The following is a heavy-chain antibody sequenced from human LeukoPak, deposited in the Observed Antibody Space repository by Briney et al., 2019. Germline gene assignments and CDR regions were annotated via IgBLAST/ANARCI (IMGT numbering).Heavy chain of an antibody. D-gene: IGHD3-3*01. J-gene: IGHJ4*02. CDR3: ARSDFWSGFDY. V-gene: IGHV4-59*01. Sequence: RPSETLSLTCTVSGGSISSYYWSWIRQPPGKELEWIGYIFYSGTTYYNPSLKSRVTISVDVSRNQFSLRVTSVTPADTAVYYCARSDFWSGFDYWGQGTLVTVSS. CDR1: GGSISSYY. CDR2: IFYSGTT.